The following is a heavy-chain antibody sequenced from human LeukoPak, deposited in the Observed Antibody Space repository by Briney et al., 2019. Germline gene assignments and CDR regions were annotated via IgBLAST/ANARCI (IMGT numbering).Heavy chain of an antibody. CDR1: GFTFSSYS. V-gene: IGHV3-21*01. D-gene: IGHD1-26*01. CDR2: ISSSSSYI. J-gene: IGHJ4*02. Sequence: PGGSLRLSCAASGFTFSSYSMNWVRQAPGKGLEWVSSISSSSSYIYYADSVKGRFTISRDNAKNSLYLQMNSLRAEDTAVYYCARLETVWWEQNYWGQGTLVTVSS. CDR3: ARLETVWWEQNY.